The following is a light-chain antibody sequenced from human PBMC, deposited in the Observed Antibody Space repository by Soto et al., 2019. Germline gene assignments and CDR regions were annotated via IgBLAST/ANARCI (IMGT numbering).Light chain of an antibody. Sequence: QSALTQPASVSGSPGQSITISCTGTSSDVGSYNFVSWYQQHPGKAPKVMIYEGSKRPSGVSNRFSGSKSGNTASLTISGLQAEDEADYYRCSYAGSSTWVFGTGTKLTVL. J-gene: IGLJ1*01. CDR1: SSDVGSYNF. CDR2: EGS. CDR3: CSYAGSSTWV. V-gene: IGLV2-23*01.